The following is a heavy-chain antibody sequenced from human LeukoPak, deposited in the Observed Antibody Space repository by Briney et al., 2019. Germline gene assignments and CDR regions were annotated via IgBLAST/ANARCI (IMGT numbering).Heavy chain of an antibody. J-gene: IGHJ5*01. D-gene: IGHD3-10*01. CDR1: GFTFSDHY. V-gene: IGHV3-7*03. CDR2: IKQGGREE. CDR3: ARDNGGWFDS. Sequence: GGSLRPSCAASGFTFSDHYMDWVRQAPGKGLEWVANIKQGGREEKYVGSVKGRFAISRDDAKSTLYLQMDSLSGDDTAVYYCARDNGGWFDSWGRGTLVIVSS.